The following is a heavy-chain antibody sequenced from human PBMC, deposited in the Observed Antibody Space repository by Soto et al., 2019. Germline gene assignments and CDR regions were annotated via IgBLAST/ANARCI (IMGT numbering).Heavy chain of an antibody. D-gene: IGHD6-13*01. CDR1: GYTFTSYA. Sequence: VASVKVSCKASGYTFTSYAMHWARQAPGKGLEWMGWIDAGNGNTIYAQKFQGRVTMTEDTSTHTAYMELSSLRSEDTAVYYCAIAAAGKIVDYWGQGTLVTVSS. CDR2: IDAGNGNT. J-gene: IGHJ4*02. CDR3: AIAAAGKIVDY. V-gene: IGHV1-3*01.